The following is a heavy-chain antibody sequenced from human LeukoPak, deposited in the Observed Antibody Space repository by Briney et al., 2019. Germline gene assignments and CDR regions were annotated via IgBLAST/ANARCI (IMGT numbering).Heavy chain of an antibody. V-gene: IGHV3-30*18. CDR1: GFTFSSYG. J-gene: IGHJ4*02. CDR3: AKESYSTSSQLDS. Sequence: GGSLRLSCAASGFTFSSYGMHWVRQAPGKGLEWVAVISYDGSNKYYADSVKGRFTISRDNSKNTLYLQMNSLRAEDTAVYYCAKESYSTSSQLDSWGQGTLVTVSS. D-gene: IGHD6-13*01. CDR2: ISYDGSNK.